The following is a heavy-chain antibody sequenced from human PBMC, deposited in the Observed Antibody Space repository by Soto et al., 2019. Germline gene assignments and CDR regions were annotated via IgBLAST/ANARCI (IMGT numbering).Heavy chain of an antibody. CDR3: ARAHRDYYDSSGYVDAFDI. D-gene: IGHD3-22*01. V-gene: IGHV4-59*01. CDR1: GGSISSYY. J-gene: IGHJ3*02. Sequence: PSETLSLTCTVSGGSISSYYWSWIRQPPGKGLEWIGYIYYSGSTNYNPSLKSRVTISVDTSKNQFSLKLSSVTAADTAVYYCARAHRDYYDSSGYVDAFDIWGQGTMVTVSS. CDR2: IYYSGST.